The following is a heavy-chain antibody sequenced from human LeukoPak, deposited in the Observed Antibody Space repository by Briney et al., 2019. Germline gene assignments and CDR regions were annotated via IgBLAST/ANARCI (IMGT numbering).Heavy chain of an antibody. CDR3: TRDRGAYNLYDY. V-gene: IGHV3-49*03. J-gene: IGHJ4*02. D-gene: IGHD1-1*01. Sequence: GGSLRLSCTASGFTFGDYAMSWIRQAPGKGLEWVGFIRSKAYSETADYAASVKGSFTISRDDSKAIAYLQMNSLKTEDTAVYHCTRDRGAYNLYDYWGQGTLVTVSS. CDR1: GFTFGDYA. CDR2: IRSKAYSETA.